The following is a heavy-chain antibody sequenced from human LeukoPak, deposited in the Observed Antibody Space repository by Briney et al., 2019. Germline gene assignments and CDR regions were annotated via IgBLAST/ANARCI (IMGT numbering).Heavy chain of an antibody. V-gene: IGHV1-69*13. CDR2: IIPIFGTA. CDR1: VGTFSSYA. CDR3: ARTFNSSSWYLIDY. J-gene: IGHJ4*02. Sequence: GASVTVSCQASVGTFSSYAISWVRPAPGQGLEWMGGIIPIFGTANYAQKFQGRVTITADESTSTAYMELSSLRSEYTAVYYCARTFNSSSWYLIDYWGQGTLVTVSS. D-gene: IGHD6-13*01.